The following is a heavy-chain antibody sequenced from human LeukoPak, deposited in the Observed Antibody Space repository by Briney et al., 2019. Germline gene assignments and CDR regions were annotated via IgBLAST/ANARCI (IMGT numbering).Heavy chain of an antibody. J-gene: IGHJ4*02. CDR3: AKDYFNFQFLPFDS. V-gene: IGHV3-23*01. CDR1: VFTFSSYG. CDR2: IGSDGANT. Sequence: PGGSLRLSCAASVFTFSSYGMSWVRQAPGKGLEWASSIGSDGANTYQTDSVKGRFTTSRDNSKNTLYLQMNSLRVEDTAIYFCAKDYFNFQFLPFDSWGQGTLVAVSS. D-gene: IGHD3-10*01.